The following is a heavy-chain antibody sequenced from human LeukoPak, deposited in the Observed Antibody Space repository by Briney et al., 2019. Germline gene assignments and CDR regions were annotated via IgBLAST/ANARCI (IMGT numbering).Heavy chain of an antibody. CDR1: GGSISSSSYY. CDR3: ARDNGDGYNFDY. D-gene: IGHD5-24*01. Sequence: SETLSLTCTVSGGSISSSSYYWGWIRQPPGKGLEWIGSIYYSGSTYYNPSLKSRVTISVDTSKNQFSLKLSSVTAADTAVYYCARDNGDGYNFDYWGQGTLVTVSS. J-gene: IGHJ4*02. V-gene: IGHV4-39*07. CDR2: IYYSGST.